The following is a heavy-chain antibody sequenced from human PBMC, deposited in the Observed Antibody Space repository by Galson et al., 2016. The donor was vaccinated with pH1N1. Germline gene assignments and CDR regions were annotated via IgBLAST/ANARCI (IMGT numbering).Heavy chain of an antibody. V-gene: IGHV1-69*04. Sequence: SVKVSCKASGVTFSTYAIAWVRQAPGQGLEWMGRIIPILGMTNYAQKFQGRVTITTDASTTTFYMELSSLRSEDTAVYYCASSVPGEYYYNYYYMDVWGAGTTVIVSS. CDR1: GVTFSTYA. J-gene: IGHJ6*03. CDR3: ASSVPGEYYYNYYYMDV. D-gene: IGHD2-21*01. CDR2: IIPILGMT.